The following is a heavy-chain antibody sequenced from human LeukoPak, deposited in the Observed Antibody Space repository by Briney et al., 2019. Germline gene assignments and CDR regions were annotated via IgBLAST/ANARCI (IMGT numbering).Heavy chain of an antibody. Sequence: SQTLSLTCAISGDSVSSNSAAWNWIRQSPSRGLEWLGRTYYRSKWYNDYAVSVKSRITITPHTSKNQFSLQLNSVTPEDTAVYYCARAPLFVVVPAAIFDYWGQGTLVTVSS. J-gene: IGHJ4*02. V-gene: IGHV6-1*01. CDR3: ARAPLFVVVPAAIFDY. D-gene: IGHD2-2*02. CDR2: TYYRSKWYN. CDR1: GDSVSSNSAA.